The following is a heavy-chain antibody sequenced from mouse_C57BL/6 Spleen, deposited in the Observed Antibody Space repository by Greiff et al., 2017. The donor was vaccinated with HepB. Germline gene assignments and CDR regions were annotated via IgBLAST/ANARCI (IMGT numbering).Heavy chain of an antibody. Sequence: VQLQQSGAELVRPGASVTLSCKASGYTFTDYEMHWVKQTPVHGLEWIGAIDPETGGTAYNQKFKGKAILTADKSSSTAYMELRSLTSEDSAVYYCTRYGSSYRIFDYWGQGTTLTVSS. J-gene: IGHJ2*01. CDR2: IDPETGGT. V-gene: IGHV1-15*01. D-gene: IGHD1-1*01. CDR1: GYTFTDYE. CDR3: TRYGSSYRIFDY.